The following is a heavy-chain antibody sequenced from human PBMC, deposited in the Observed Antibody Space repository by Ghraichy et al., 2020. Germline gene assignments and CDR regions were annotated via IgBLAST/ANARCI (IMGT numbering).Heavy chain of an antibody. J-gene: IGHJ4*02. Sequence: GGSLRLSCRASGFTFGDYAVNWFRQAPGKGLEWLGFIRSNTYGGATEYAASVKGRFTISRDDTNSVAYLQMNSLKTEDTAVYYCTRHLWFGESHFDYWGQGTLVT. CDR2: IRSNTYGGAT. CDR3: TRHLWFGESHFDY. V-gene: IGHV3-49*03. CDR1: GFTFGDYA. D-gene: IGHD3-10*01.